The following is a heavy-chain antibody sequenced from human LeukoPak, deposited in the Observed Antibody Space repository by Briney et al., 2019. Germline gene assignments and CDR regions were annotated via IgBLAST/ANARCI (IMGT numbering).Heavy chain of an antibody. D-gene: IGHD3-22*01. J-gene: IGHJ3*02. V-gene: IGHV3-21*01. Sequence: SGGSLRLSCAASGFTFSSYTMKWVRQAPGKGLEWVSSISSSSSYIYYADSVKGRFTISRDNAKNSLFLQMNSLRAEDTAVYFCARVRVVVTAYDAFDMWGQGTMVTVSS. CDR1: GFTFSSYT. CDR3: ARVRVVVTAYDAFDM. CDR2: ISSSSSYI.